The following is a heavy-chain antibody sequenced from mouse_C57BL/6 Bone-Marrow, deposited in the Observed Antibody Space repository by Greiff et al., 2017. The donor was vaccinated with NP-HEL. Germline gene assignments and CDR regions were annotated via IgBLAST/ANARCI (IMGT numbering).Heavy chain of an antibody. Sequence: VQLQQSGAELARPGASVKLSCKASGYTFTSYGIRWVKQRTGQGLEWIGEIYPRSGNTYYNEKFKGKATLTADKSSSTAYMELRSLTSEDSAVYFCARRIYYGYDGFAYWGQGTLVTVSA. CDR1: GYTFTSYG. J-gene: IGHJ3*01. CDR2: IYPRSGNT. V-gene: IGHV1-81*01. CDR3: ARRIYYGYDGFAY. D-gene: IGHD2-2*01.